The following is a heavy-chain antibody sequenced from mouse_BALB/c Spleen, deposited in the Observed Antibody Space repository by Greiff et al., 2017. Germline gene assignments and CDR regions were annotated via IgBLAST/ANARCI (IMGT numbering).Heavy chain of an antibody. Sequence: VHVKQSGGDLVKPGGSLKLSCAASGFTFSSYGMSWVRQTPDKRLEWVATISSGGSYTYYPDSVKGRFTISTDNAKNTLYLQMSSLKSEDTAMYYCARPNWYYIDDWGQGTTLTVSS. D-gene: IGHD4-1*02. CDR3: ARPNWYYIDD. CDR1: GFTFSSYG. J-gene: IGHJ2*01. V-gene: IGHV5-6*01. CDR2: ISSGGSYT.